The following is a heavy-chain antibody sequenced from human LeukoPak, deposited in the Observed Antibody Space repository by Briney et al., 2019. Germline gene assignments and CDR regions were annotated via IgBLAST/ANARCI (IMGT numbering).Heavy chain of an antibody. CDR1: GGTFSSYA. D-gene: IGHD3-3*01. Sequence: ALVKVSCKASGGTFSSYAISWVRQAPRQGLEWMGRIIPILGIANYAQKFQGRVTITADKSTSTAYMELSSLRSEDTAVYYCARSDITIFGVVIMPLDYWGQGTLVTVSS. V-gene: IGHV1-69*04. CDR3: ARSDITIFGVVIMPLDY. CDR2: IIPILGIA. J-gene: IGHJ4*02.